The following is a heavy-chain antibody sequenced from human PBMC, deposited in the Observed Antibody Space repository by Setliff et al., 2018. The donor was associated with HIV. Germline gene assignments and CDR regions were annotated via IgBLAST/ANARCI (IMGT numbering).Heavy chain of an antibody. CDR2: FYYGGST. V-gene: IGHV4-59*12. CDR1: GDSIGTYY. J-gene: IGHJ6*02. Sequence: SETLSLTCSVSGDSIGTYYWNWIRQTPGKRLEWIGFFYYGGSTDYNPALKNRVAMSADTSKNQFSLKLSSVTAADTAVYYCAREEKLSAVAGTMYYYYAMDVWGQGTTVTVSS. D-gene: IGHD6-19*01. CDR3: AREEKLSAVAGTMYYYYAMDV.